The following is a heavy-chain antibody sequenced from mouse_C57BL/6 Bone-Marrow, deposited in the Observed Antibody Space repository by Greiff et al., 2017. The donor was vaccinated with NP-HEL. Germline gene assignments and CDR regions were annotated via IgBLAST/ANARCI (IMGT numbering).Heavy chain of an antibody. CDR1: GFTFSDYY. Sequence: EVKLEESGGGLVQPGGSLKLSCAASGFTFSDYYMYWVRQTPEKRLEWVAYISNGGGSTYYPDTVKGRFTISRDNAKNTLYLQMSRLKSEDTAMYYCARHEVAYWGQGTLVTVSA. CDR3: ARHEVAY. V-gene: IGHV5-12*01. CDR2: ISNGGGST. J-gene: IGHJ3*01.